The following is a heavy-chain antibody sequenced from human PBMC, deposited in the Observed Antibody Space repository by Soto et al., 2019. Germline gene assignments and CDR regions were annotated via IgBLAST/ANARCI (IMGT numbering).Heavy chain of an antibody. Sequence: QVQLVQSGAEVKKPGSSVKVSCKASGGTFSSYAISWVRQAPGQGLEWMGGIIPIFGTANYAQKFQGRVTITADESTRTADMELSSLRSEDTAVYYCAGGYLGYCSRTSCYEDLYYYYYGMDVWGQGTTVTVSS. CDR2: IIPIFGTA. D-gene: IGHD2-2*01. CDR1: GGTFSSYA. V-gene: IGHV1-69*01. J-gene: IGHJ6*02. CDR3: AGGYLGYCSRTSCYEDLYYYYYGMDV.